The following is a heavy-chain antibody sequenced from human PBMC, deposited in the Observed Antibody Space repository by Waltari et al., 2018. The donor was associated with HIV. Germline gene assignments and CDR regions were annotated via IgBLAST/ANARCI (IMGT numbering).Heavy chain of an antibody. V-gene: IGHV1-8*02. CDR3: ARNSSAKGNRYFYYGLDV. J-gene: IGHJ6*02. CDR1: GYTFINFD. D-gene: IGHD3-22*01. Sequence: QVYLVQSGPEVKRPGASVKISCKAYGYTFINFDVNWVRQSDGQGPEWLGWMNPNSGNTASPYIFEERVTMTTDVSTATAYMEMSGLTPEDTAIYYCARNSSAKGNRYFYYGLDVWGQGTPVTV. CDR2: MNPNSGNT.